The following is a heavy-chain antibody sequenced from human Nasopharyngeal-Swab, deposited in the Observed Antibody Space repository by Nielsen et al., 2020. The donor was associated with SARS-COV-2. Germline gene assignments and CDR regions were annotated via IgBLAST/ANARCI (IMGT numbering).Heavy chain of an antibody. CDR2: IWHDESEK. D-gene: IGHD2-2*01. CDR1: GFTFSHYG. V-gene: IGHV3-33*01. Sequence: GESLKISCAASGFTFSHYGMHWVRQAPGKGLEWVAVIWHDESEKYYADSVKGRFTISRDNSNNVLLLHMRNLRVEDTAVYYCATQDSTTAAVGPWGQGTLVTVSS. CDR3: ATQDSTTAAVGP. J-gene: IGHJ5*02.